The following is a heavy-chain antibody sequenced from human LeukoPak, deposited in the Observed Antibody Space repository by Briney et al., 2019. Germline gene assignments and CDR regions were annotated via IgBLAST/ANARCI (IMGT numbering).Heavy chain of an antibody. CDR3: ARQQGLQNLNFDY. Sequence: ASVKVSCKASGYTFTSYYIHWVRQAPGQGLEWMGIINPIGGTTDYAQRFQGRVTMTRDTSTSTVYMELSSLRSEDTAVYYCARQQGLQNLNFDYWGQGTLVTVSS. CDR2: INPIGGTT. CDR1: GYTFTSYY. J-gene: IGHJ4*02. D-gene: IGHD4-11*01. V-gene: IGHV1-46*01.